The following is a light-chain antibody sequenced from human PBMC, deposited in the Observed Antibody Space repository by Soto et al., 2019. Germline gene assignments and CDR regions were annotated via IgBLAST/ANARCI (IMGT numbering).Light chain of an antibody. CDR3: QQYNKWPWT. J-gene: IGKJ1*01. Sequence: ESVLAQSPGTLSLSPGERATLSCRASQSVSSSSVAWYQQKPGQAPRLLIYGASTRATGIPARFSGTGSGTEFTLTISSLQSEDFAVYYCQQYNKWPWTFGQGTKVDIK. V-gene: IGKV3-15*01. CDR1: QSVSSS. CDR2: GAS.